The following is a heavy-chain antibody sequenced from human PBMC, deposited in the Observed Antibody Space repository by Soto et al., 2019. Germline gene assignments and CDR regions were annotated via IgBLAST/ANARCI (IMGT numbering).Heavy chain of an antibody. Sequence: QVQLQESGPGLVKPSQTLSLTCTVSGGSISSVVYYWSWIRQHPGKGLEWIGYIYYSGSTYYNPSLKSRVTISVDTSKNQVSLKLSSVTAADTAVYYCARDRVAVAAYYGMDVWGQGTTVTVSS. D-gene: IGHD6-19*01. J-gene: IGHJ6*02. CDR2: IYYSGST. CDR1: GGSISSVVYY. CDR3: ARDRVAVAAYYGMDV. V-gene: IGHV4-31*03.